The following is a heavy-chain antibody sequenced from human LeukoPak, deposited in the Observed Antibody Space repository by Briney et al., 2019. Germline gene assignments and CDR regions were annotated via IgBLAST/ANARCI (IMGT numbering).Heavy chain of an antibody. J-gene: IGHJ4*02. CDR3: ARDRSIGITTADRSFEY. CDR2: ISYDGSYK. V-gene: IGHV3-30-3*01. Sequence: GGSLRLSCAASGCTFSSYAMHRVRQAPGKGLEWVAVISYDGSYKYYADSVRGRFSISRDNSKNTLYLQMDSLGAEDTAVYYCARDRSIGITTADRSFEYWGQGILVSVSS. D-gene: IGHD3-10*01. CDR1: GCTFSSYA.